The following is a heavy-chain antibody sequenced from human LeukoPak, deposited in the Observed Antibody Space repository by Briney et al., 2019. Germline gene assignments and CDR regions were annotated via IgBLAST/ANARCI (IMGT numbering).Heavy chain of an antibody. CDR2: INHSGST. CDR1: GGSFSGFY. D-gene: IGHD2-8*01. J-gene: IGHJ5*02. CDR3: ARGGGYCTNNVCPPWFDP. V-gene: IGHV4-34*01. Sequence: SETLSLTCSVYGGSFSGFYWNWIRQPPGKGLEWIGEINHSGSTHYSPSLKSRLSISVDPSKNQFSLKLSSATAADTAVYYCARGGGYCTNNVCPPWFDPWGQGALVTVSS.